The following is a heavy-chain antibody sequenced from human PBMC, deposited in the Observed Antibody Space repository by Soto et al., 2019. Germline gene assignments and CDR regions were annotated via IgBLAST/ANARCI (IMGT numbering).Heavy chain of an antibody. D-gene: IGHD6-13*01. CDR2: INHSGST. CDR1: GGSFSGYY. J-gene: IGHJ4*02. V-gene: IGHV4-34*01. Sequence: SETLSLTCAVYGGSFSGYYWSWIRQPPGKGLEWIGEINHSGSTNYNPSLKSRVTISVDTSKNQFSLKLSSVTAADTAVYYCARGEYSSSWYPFDYWGQGTLVTVSS. CDR3: ARGEYSSSWYPFDY.